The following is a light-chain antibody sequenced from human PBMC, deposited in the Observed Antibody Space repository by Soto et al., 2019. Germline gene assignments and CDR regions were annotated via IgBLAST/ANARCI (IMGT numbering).Light chain of an antibody. CDR1: QSISTW. CDR2: DAS. Sequence: DIQMTQSPSTLSAFVGDRVTITCRASQSISTWLAWYQQKPGKAPKLLIYDASSLESGVQSRFSGSGSGTEFTLTISSLQPEDFATYYCQHFKSFPITFGQGTRLEIK. V-gene: IGKV1-5*01. CDR3: QHFKSFPIT. J-gene: IGKJ5*01.